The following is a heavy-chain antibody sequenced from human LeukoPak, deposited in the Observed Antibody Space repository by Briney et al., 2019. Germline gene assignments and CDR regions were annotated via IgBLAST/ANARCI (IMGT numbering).Heavy chain of an antibody. Sequence: GGSLRLSCAASGFTFSSYGMHWVRQAPGKGLEWVAVIWYDGSNKYYADSVKGRFTISRDNSKNTLYLQMNSLRAEDTAAYYCARVNCSGGSCYHYYWGQGTLVTVSS. CDR1: GFTFSSYG. CDR3: ARVNCSGGSCYHYY. CDR2: IWYDGSNK. D-gene: IGHD2-15*01. J-gene: IGHJ4*02. V-gene: IGHV3-33*01.